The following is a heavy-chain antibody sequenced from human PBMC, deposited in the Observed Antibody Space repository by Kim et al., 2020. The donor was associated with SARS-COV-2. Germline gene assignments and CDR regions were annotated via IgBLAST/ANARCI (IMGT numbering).Heavy chain of an antibody. D-gene: IGHD3-10*01. CDR3: ASNRYYYGSGSYYLDY. Sequence: VEARFTISRDNSKNTLYLQMNSPGAEDTAVYYWASNRYYYGSGSYYLDYWGQGTLVTVSS. J-gene: IGHJ4*02. V-gene: IGHV3-33*03.